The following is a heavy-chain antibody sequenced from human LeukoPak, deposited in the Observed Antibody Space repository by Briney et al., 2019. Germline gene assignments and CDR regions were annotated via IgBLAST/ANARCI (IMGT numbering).Heavy chain of an antibody. V-gene: IGHV4-59*08. CDR2: IYYSGST. CDR1: GGSISSYY. D-gene: IGHD2-15*01. Sequence: SETLSLTCTVSGGSISSYYWSWIRQPPGKGLEWIGYIYYSGSTNYNPSLKSRVTISVDTSKNQFSLKLSSVTAADTAVYYCARGLRGYCSGGSCYGCWFDPWGQGTLVTVSS. J-gene: IGHJ5*02. CDR3: ARGLRGYCSGGSCYGCWFDP.